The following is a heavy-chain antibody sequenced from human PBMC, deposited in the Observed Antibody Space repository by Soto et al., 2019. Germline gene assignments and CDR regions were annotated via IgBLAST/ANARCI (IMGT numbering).Heavy chain of an antibody. CDR1: GFTFSDST. J-gene: IGHJ4*02. V-gene: IGHV3-73*01. Sequence: PGGSLRLSCAASGFTFSDSTMHWVRQTSGRGLERLGRIRSKVNNLETVYAASVKGRFTISRDDSKNTAYLQMNSLKTEDTAVYYCTRLITPLDYWGRGTLVTVSS. D-gene: IGHD3-16*01. CDR3: TRLITPLDY. CDR2: IRSKVNNLET.